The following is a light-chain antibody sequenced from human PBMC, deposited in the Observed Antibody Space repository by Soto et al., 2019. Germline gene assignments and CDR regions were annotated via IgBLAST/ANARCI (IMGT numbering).Light chain of an antibody. J-gene: IGKJ4*01. CDR2: GIS. CDR1: QSLTSY. Sequence: EIVMTQSPATLSVSPGETATLSCRASQSLTSYLAWYQQKPDQAPRLLIYGISTRATDIPARFSGSGSGTEFTLTISSLQSEDFAVYYCQQYNSWPLTFGGGTKVDIK. CDR3: QQYNSWPLT. V-gene: IGKV3-15*01.